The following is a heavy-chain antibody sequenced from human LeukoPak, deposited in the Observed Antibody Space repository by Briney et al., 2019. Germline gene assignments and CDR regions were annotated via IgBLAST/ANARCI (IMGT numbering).Heavy chain of an antibody. Sequence: SETLSLTCTVSGGSISTYYWSWIRQPPGKGLEWIGYIYYSGSTRYNPSLKSRVTISVDTSKNQFSLKLSSVTAADTVVYYCARFSSWGSRSVLWGQGTLVTVSS. CDR3: ARFSSWGSRSVL. J-gene: IGHJ4*02. D-gene: IGHD6-13*01. V-gene: IGHV4-59*01. CDR1: GGSISTYY. CDR2: IYYSGST.